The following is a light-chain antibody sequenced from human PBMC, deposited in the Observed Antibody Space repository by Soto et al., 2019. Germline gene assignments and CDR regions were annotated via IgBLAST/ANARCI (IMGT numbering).Light chain of an antibody. J-gene: IGKJ5*01. Sequence: EIVLTQAPATLSLSPWERATLSCRASHSISSYLAWYQQKPGKVPRLLIYDSSNRATGIPARFSGSGSGTDFTLTISILEPEDFAVYYCKERSDWITFGQGTRLEIK. CDR3: KERSDWIT. V-gene: IGKV3-11*01. CDR2: DSS. CDR1: HSISSY.